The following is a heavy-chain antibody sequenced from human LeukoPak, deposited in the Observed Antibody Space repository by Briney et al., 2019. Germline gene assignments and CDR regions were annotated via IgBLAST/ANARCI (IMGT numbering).Heavy chain of an antibody. CDR1: GGSFSSYY. Sequence: SETLSLTCAVYGGSFSSYYWSWIRQPPGKGLEWIGYIYYSGSTNYNPSLKSRVTISVDTSKNQFSLKLSSVTAADTAVYYCARRPAYYYDSSGYYYGEYYFDYWGQGTLVTVSS. V-gene: IGHV4-59*08. D-gene: IGHD3-22*01. J-gene: IGHJ4*02. CDR2: IYYSGST. CDR3: ARRPAYYYDSSGYYYGEYYFDY.